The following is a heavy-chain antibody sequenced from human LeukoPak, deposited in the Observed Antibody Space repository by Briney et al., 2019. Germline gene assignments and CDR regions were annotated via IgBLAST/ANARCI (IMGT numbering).Heavy chain of an antibody. V-gene: IGHV3-72*01. CDR3: VRVRHGAYFDP. D-gene: IGHD4-17*01. J-gene: IGHJ4*02. CDR1: GFTFSDSY. Sequence: GGSLRLSCAASGFTFSDSYMDWVRQAPGKGLQWVGRIRNKPHSYTTDYAASVKGRFTISRDDSKNSLFLQMNTLKTEDTAVYYCVRVRHGAYFDPWGLGNMVGVSS. CDR2: IRNKPHSYTT.